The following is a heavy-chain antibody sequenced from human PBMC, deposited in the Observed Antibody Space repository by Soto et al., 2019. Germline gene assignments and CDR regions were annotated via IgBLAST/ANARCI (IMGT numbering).Heavy chain of an antibody. CDR2: IYYSGST. V-gene: IGHV4-59*08. CDR1: GGSISSYY. CDR3: ARHPLYGDYVDY. J-gene: IGHJ4*02. D-gene: IGHD4-17*01. Sequence: SETLSLTCTVSGGSISSYYWSWIRQPPGKGLEWIGYIYYSGSTNYNPSLKSRVTISVDTSNNQFSLKLSSVTAADTAVYYCARHPLYGDYVDYWGQGTLVTVSS.